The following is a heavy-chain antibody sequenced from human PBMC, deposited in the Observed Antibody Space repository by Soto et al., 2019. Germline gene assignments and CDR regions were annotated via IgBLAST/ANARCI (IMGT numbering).Heavy chain of an antibody. CDR1: GFTFSSYA. V-gene: IGHV3-23*01. CDR3: AKSPEGYYDTNNVDY. J-gene: IGHJ4*02. CDR2: ISGSGGST. D-gene: IGHD3-22*01. Sequence: GGSLRLSCAASGFTFSSYAMSWVRQAPGKGLEWVSAISGSGGSTYYADSVKGRFTISRDNSKNTLYLQMNSLRAEDTAVYYCAKSPEGYYDTNNVDYWGQGTLVTVSS.